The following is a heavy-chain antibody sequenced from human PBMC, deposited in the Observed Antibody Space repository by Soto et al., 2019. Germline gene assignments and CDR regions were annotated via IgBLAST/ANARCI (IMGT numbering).Heavy chain of an antibody. CDR3: ARVSFSSTCGGVIVMAPDY. Sequence: GASVKVSCKASGYTFTSYGISWVRQAPGQGLEWMGWISAYNGNTNYAQKLQGRVTMTTDTSTSTAYMELRSLRSDDTAVYYCARVSFSSTCGGVIVMAPDYWGQGTLVTVSS. D-gene: IGHD3-16*02. CDR2: ISAYNGNT. J-gene: IGHJ4*02. CDR1: GYTFTSYG. V-gene: IGHV1-18*01.